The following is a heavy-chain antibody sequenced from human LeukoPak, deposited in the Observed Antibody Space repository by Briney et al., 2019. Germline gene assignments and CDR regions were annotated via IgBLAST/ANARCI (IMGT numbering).Heavy chain of an antibody. CDR1: GYTFTSYG. J-gene: IGHJ3*02. CDR2: ISAYNGNT. CDR3: ASNPTPYDAFDI. V-gene: IGHV1-18*01. Sequence: GASVKVSCKASGYTFTSYGISWVRQAPGQGLEWMGWISAYNGNTNYAQKLQGRVTMITDTSTSTAYMELRSLRSDDTAVYYCASNPTPYDAFDIWGQGTMVTVSS.